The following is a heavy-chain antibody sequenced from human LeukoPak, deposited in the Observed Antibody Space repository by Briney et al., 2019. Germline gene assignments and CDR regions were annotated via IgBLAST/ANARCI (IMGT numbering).Heavy chain of an antibody. CDR2: INPNSGGT. CDR3: APGRAVAGNQGPQIDY. CDR1: GYTFTDYY. V-gene: IGHV1-2*02. J-gene: IGHJ4*02. D-gene: IGHD6-19*01. Sequence: RASVTVSFKASGYTFTDYYMHWVRQARGQGLERMGWINPNSGGTNYAQKFQGRVTMTRDTSISTAYMELSRLRSDDTAVYYCAPGRAVAGNQGPQIDYWGQGTLVTVSS.